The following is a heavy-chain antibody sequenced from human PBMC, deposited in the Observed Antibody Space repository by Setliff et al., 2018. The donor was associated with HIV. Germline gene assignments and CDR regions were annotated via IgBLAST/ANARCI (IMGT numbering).Heavy chain of an antibody. D-gene: IGHD3-22*01. J-gene: IGHJ4*02. V-gene: IGHV4-34*01. CDR2: VNHSGST. CDR1: GASISSGT. CDR3: ARVDDSSGALDY. Sequence: SETLSLTCNVSGASISSGTWNWIRQPPGKGLEWIGEVNHSGSTNYNPSLKSRVTISVDTSKHQFSLKLSSVTAADTAVYYCARVDDSSGALDYWGQGTLVTVSS.